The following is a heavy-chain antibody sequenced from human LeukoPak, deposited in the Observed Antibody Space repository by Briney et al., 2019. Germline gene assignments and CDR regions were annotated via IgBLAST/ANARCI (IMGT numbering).Heavy chain of an antibody. J-gene: IGHJ4*02. CDR3: AKASWVSDADAVL. CDR1: GFAFTSYA. Sequence: GGSLTLPRVAAGFAFTSYAMNWVRQAPARGLERVSSLRGNDDTFYADSVKGRYTLSRDHSRNTVYLQLNSLTVDDTAVYYCAKASWVSDADAVLWGQGTLVTVSS. D-gene: IGHD3-10*01. V-gene: IGHV3-23*01. CDR2: LRGNDDT.